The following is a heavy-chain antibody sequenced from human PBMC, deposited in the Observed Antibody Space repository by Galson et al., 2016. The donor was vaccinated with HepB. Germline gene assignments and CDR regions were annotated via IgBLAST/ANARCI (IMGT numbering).Heavy chain of an antibody. J-gene: IGHJ4*02. CDR3: ARFTQEWLDRVYYFDY. V-gene: IGHV3-23*01. CDR1: GFTFGRYD. D-gene: IGHD6-19*01. CDR2: ISGGGGST. Sequence: SLRLSCAASGFTFGRYDMSWVRQAPGKGLEWVSAISGGGGSTYYAGSVQGRFTSSRDRSTNTMYLQMNSLRTGDTAVYYCARFTQEWLDRVYYFDYWGQGTLVTVSS.